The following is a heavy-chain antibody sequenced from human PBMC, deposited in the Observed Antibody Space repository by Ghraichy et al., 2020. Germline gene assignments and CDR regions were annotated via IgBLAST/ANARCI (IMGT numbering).Heavy chain of an antibody. Sequence: ASVKVSCKASGYTFTSYGISWVRQAPGQGLEWMGWISAYNGNTNYAQKLQGRVTMTTDTSTSTAYMELRSLRSDDTAVYYCARDHSGYDYSWSMGYYYYGMDVWGQGTTVTVSS. CDR2: ISAYNGNT. CDR3: ARDHSGYDYSWSMGYYYYGMDV. CDR1: GYTFTSYG. J-gene: IGHJ6*02. D-gene: IGHD5-12*01. V-gene: IGHV1-18*01.